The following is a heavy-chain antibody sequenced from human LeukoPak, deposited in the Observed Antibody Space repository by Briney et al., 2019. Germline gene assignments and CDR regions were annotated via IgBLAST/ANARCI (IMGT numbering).Heavy chain of an antibody. D-gene: IGHD5-18*01. CDR1: GFTFSSYA. CDR2: ISGSGGTT. CDR3: AKGQRYSYGFDY. J-gene: IGHJ4*02. V-gene: IGHV3-23*01. Sequence: GGSLRLSCAASGFTFSSYAMSWVRQAPGKGLEWVSAISGSGGTTYYADSVKGRFTISRDNSKNTLYLQMNSLRAEDTAVYYCAKGQRYSYGFDYWGQGTLVTVSS.